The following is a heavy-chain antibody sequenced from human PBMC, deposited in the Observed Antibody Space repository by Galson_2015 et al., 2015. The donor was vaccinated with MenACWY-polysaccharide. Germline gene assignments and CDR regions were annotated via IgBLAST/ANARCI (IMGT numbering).Heavy chain of an antibody. D-gene: IGHD6-13*01. J-gene: IGHJ3*02. CDR1: DFNFRGSG. CDR3: AREGSRIVFHAFDI. V-gene: IGHV3-33*05. Sequence: SLRLSCAASDFNFRGSGMHWVRQAPGKGLEWVALIQYDGSIKVYADSVKGRFTISRDNSKNTLFLEMNSLRAEDTAVYFCAREGSRIVFHAFDIWGQGTMVTVSS. CDR2: IQYDGSIK.